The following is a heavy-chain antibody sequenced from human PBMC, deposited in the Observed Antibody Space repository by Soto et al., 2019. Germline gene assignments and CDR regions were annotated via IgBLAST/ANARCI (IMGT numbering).Heavy chain of an antibody. V-gene: IGHV1-46*01. D-gene: IGHD4-4*01. CDR3: ARALRTTTVIRGMDV. Sequence: QVQLVQSGAEVKKPGASVKVSCKASGYTFTSYYMRWVRQAPGQGLEWMGIINPSGGSTSYAQKFQGRVTMTRDTSTSTVYMELSSLRSEDTAVYYCARALRTTTVIRGMDVWGQGTTVTVSS. CDR2: INPSGGST. CDR1: GYTFTSYY. J-gene: IGHJ6*02.